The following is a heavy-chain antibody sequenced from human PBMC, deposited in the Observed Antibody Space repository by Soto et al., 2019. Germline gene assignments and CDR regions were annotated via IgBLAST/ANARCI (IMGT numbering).Heavy chain of an antibody. CDR2: MNPKSANT. Sequence: QVQLVRSGAEVKKPGASVKVSCKASRYTFISYDINWVRQATGQGLEWMGWMNPKSANTGYAQNFQGRVTMTRNTSISTAYMELSSLRSEDTAVYYCARSPSCETRVTPYYFDYWGQGTLVTVSS. J-gene: IGHJ4*02. CDR1: RYTFISYD. V-gene: IGHV1-8*01. CDR3: ARSPSCETRVTPYYFDY. D-gene: IGHD4-4*01.